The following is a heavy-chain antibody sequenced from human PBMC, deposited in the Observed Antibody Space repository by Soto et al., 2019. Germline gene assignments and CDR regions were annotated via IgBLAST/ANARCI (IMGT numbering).Heavy chain of an antibody. Sequence: PGGSLRLSCAASGFTFSDYYMSWIRQAPGKGLEWVSYISSSGSTIYYADSVKGRFTISRDNAKNSLYLQMNSLRAEDTAVYYCVRETNGFMGAIAPAGYYYYGMDVWGQGTTVTVSS. CDR2: ISSSGSTI. J-gene: IGHJ6*02. CDR3: VRETNGFMGAIAPAGYYYYGMDV. D-gene: IGHD1-26*01. CDR1: GFTFSDYY. V-gene: IGHV3-11*01.